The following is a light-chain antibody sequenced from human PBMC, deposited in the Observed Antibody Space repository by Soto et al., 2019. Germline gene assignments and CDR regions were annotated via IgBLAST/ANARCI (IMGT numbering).Light chain of an antibody. CDR1: QSVSSN. J-gene: IGKJ1*01. V-gene: IGKV3-15*01. Sequence: EIVMTQSPATLSVSPGERATLSCRASQSVSSNLAWYQQKPGQAPRLLIYSASTRATGIPARFSGSGSGTEFTLTISSLQSEDFAVYYCQQFNYWPTFGQGTKVEIK. CDR2: SAS. CDR3: QQFNYWPT.